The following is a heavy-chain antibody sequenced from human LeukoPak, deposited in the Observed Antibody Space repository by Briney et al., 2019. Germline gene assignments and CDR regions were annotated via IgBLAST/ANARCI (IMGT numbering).Heavy chain of an antibody. D-gene: IGHD6-13*01. Sequence: PVASVKVSCKASGYTFTGYYIHWVRRAPGQEFEWMGWIIPNSGGTHYAEKFQGRVTMTRDTSISTAYMELSRLTSDDTAVYYCARFPYSNRPTWFDPWGQGTLVTVSS. CDR2: IIPNSGGT. V-gene: IGHV1-2*02. CDR3: ARFPYSNRPTWFDP. CDR1: GYTFTGYY. J-gene: IGHJ5*02.